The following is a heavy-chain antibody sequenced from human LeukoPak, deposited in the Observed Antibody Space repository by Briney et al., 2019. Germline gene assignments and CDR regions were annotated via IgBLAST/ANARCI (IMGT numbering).Heavy chain of an antibody. Sequence: TSETLSLTCTVSGGSISRSRDYWGRIRQPPGKGLEWIGSIYYSGSTYHNPSLQSRVTISGDTSKNRVSLKLSSVTAPDPALYYCARDNQYTSHRSHYGGTNFDYWGQGNLVPVSS. D-gene: IGHD4-11*01. J-gene: IGHJ4*02. CDR1: GGSISRSRDY. CDR2: IYYSGST. CDR3: ARDNQYTSHRSHYGGTNFDY. V-gene: IGHV4-39*07.